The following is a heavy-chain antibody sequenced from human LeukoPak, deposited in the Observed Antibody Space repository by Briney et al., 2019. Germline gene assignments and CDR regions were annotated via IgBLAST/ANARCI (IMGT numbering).Heavy chain of an antibody. V-gene: IGHV1-2*02. CDR1: GYTFTVYY. D-gene: IGHD3-22*01. J-gene: IGHJ6*02. CDR3: ARVFDSSGYSKTPYYGMDV. CDR2: INPNSGGT. Sequence: ASVKVSCKASGYTFTVYYMHWVRQAPGQGLEWMGWINPNSGGTNYAQKFQGRVTMTRDTSISTAYMELSRLRSDDTAVYYCARVFDSSGYSKTPYYGMDVWGQGTTVTVSS.